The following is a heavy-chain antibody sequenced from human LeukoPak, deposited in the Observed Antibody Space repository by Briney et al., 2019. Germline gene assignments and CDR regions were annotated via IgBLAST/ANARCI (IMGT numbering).Heavy chain of an antibody. J-gene: IGHJ4*01. CDR1: GGSIRSYY. D-gene: IGHD6-6*01. CDR2: IYYSGST. V-gene: IGHV4-59*08. CDR3: ARHRIAARPFDY. Sequence: TLSLTCTVSGGSIRSYYWRWIRQPPGKGLAWIGYIYYSGSTNSNPSLKSRVTISVDTSKNQLSLKLSSVTAADTAVYYCARHRIAARPFDYWGHGTLVTVSS.